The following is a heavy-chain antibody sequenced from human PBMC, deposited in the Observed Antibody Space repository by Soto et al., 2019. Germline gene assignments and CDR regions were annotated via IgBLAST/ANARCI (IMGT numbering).Heavy chain of an antibody. CDR2: ISYDGRNK. D-gene: IGHD5-12*01. J-gene: IGHJ4*02. CDR1: GVTFSSYA. Sequence: PVGSLRLSCAASGVTFSSYAIHWVRQAPGKGLEWVAVISYDGRNKYYADSVKGRFTISRDNSKNTLYLQTHSLRAEDTAVYYCARDPEEMATIPDYFDYWGQGTLVTVSS. V-gene: IGHV3-30*04. CDR3: ARDPEEMATIPDYFDY.